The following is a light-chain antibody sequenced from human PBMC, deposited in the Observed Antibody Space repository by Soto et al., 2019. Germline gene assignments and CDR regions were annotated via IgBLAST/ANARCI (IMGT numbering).Light chain of an antibody. CDR2: AAS. Sequence: DIQMTQSPSSLSVSVGDRVTITCRASQSISNYLNWYQQKPGKAPKLLIYAASTLQSGVPSRFSGSGSGTDFTLTVSSLQPEDFATYYCQHSYSTPRTFGQGTKVEIK. CDR3: QHSYSTPRT. J-gene: IGKJ1*01. V-gene: IGKV1-39*01. CDR1: QSISNY.